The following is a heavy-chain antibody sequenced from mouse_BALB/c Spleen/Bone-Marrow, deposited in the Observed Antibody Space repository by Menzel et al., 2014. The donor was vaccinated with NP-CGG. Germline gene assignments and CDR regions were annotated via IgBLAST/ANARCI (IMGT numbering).Heavy chain of an antibody. J-gene: IGHJ4*01. V-gene: IGHV1-4*01. CDR3: TIRYYAMVY. CDR2: INPSSAYT. CDR1: GYTFTRYT. Sequence: VQLQQSGAELARPGASVKMSCQASGYTFTRYTMHWEKQRPGQGLEWIGYINPSSAYTNYNQKFKDKATLTADKSSSTAYMQLSSLTSEDSAVYYCTIRYYAMVYWGQGTSVTVSS. D-gene: IGHD1-1*01.